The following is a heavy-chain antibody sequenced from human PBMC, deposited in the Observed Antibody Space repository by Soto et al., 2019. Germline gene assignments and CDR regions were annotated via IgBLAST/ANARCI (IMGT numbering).Heavy chain of an antibody. Sequence: EVQLVESGGGLVQPGGSLRLSCAASGFSLSNYWMIWARQAPGKGLEWVANMRYDGSSEYYLDSVKGRFTISRDNAQNSLYLQMNSLTAEDTAVYFCARDANYRDNSGSYYDVFDIWGQGTMVTVSS. D-gene: IGHD3-22*01. V-gene: IGHV3-7*05. CDR3: ARDANYRDNSGSYYDVFDI. CDR1: GFSLSNYW. J-gene: IGHJ3*02. CDR2: MRYDGSSE.